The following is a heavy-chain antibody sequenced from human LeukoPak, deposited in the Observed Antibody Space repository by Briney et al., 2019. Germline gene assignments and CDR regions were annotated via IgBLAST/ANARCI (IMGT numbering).Heavy chain of an antibody. Sequence: SEILSLTCTVSGASIASYYWNWIRQSPGKGLEWIAYIYASGSTNSNPSLKNRVTVSVDTSKNQLSLRLTSVTAADTAVYYCARHEEAGSRNAFDIWGQGTMVTVSS. CDR3: ARHEEAGSRNAFDI. D-gene: IGHD3-10*01. V-gene: IGHV4-4*09. CDR2: IYASGST. J-gene: IGHJ3*02. CDR1: GASIASYY.